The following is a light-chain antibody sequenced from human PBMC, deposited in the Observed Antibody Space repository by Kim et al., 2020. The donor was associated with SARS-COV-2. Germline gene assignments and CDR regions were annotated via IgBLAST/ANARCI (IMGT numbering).Light chain of an antibody. CDR1: KLGDKY. CDR3: QAWDSSTGGV. V-gene: IGLV3-1*01. J-gene: IGLJ3*02. CDR2: QDS. Sequence: SYELTQPPSVSVSSGQTASITCSGDKLGDKYACWYQQKPGQSPVLVIYQDSKRPSGIPERFSGSNSGNTATLTISGTQAMDEADYYCQAWDSSTGGVFGVGTQLTVL.